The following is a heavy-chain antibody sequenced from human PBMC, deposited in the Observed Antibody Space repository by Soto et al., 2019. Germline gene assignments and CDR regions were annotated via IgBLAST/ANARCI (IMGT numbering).Heavy chain of an antibody. CDR3: AREPGPYTPTWFDP. V-gene: IGHV3-66*01. CDR1: GFTVSTSF. CDR2: IYSGGGT. Sequence: EVQLVESGGGSVQPGGSLRLSCAVSGFTVSTSFVSWVRQPPGKGLEWVSVIYSGGGTYYADSVKGRFTISRDNSKNMLYLQMNSLRVEYTAVYYCAREPGPYTPTWFDPWGRGPLLTASS. D-gene: IGHD5-18*01. J-gene: IGHJ5*02.